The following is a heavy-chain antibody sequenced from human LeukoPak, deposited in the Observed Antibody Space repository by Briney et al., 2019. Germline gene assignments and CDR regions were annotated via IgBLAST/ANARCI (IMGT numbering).Heavy chain of an antibody. Sequence: PGGSLRLSCAASGFTFDDYGMSWVRQAPGKGLEWVSYISSSGSTIYYADSVKGRFTISRDNAKNSLYLQMNSLRAEDTAVYYCARISGYYLFDYWGQGTLVTVSS. CDR1: GFTFDDYG. CDR2: ISSSGSTI. D-gene: IGHD3-22*01. J-gene: IGHJ4*02. V-gene: IGHV3-48*03. CDR3: ARISGYYLFDY.